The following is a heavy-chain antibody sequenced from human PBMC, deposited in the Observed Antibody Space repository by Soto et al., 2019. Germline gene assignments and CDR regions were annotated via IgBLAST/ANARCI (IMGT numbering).Heavy chain of an antibody. D-gene: IGHD6-19*01. CDR1: GFTFSSYG. J-gene: IGHJ6*02. V-gene: IGHV3-30*18. CDR2: ISYDGSNK. CDR3: AKVPIAVAGPDYYYGMDV. Sequence: GSLRLSCAASGFTFSSYGMHWVRQAPGKGLEWVAVISYDGSNKYYADSVKGRFTISRGNSKNTLYLQMNSLRAEDTAVYYCAKVPIAVAGPDYYYGMDVWGQGTTVTVSS.